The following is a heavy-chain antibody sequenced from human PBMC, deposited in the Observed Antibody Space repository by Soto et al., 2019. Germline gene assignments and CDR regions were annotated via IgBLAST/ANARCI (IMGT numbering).Heavy chain of an antibody. CDR1: GFTFSSYW. CDR3: ARDRPGLWYYYGMDV. J-gene: IGHJ6*02. D-gene: IGHD2-21*01. CDR2: INSDGSST. V-gene: IGHV3-74*01. Sequence: GGSLRLSCAASGFTFSSYWMHWVRQAPGKGLVWVSRINSDGSSTSYADSVKGRFTISRDNAKNTLYLQMNSLRAEDTAVYYCARDRPGLWYYYGMDVWGQGTTVTVSS.